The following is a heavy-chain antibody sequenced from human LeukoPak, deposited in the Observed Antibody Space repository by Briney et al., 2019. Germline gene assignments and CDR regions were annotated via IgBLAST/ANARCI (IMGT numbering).Heavy chain of an antibody. CDR3: AGVGPLDYRGNDY. CDR2: INSDGSST. D-gene: IGHD4-11*01. Sequence: PGGSLRLSCAASGFTFSSYWMHWVRQAPGKGLVWVSRINSDGSSTSYADSVKGRFTISRDNAKNSLYLQMNSLRAEDSAVYYCAGVGPLDYRGNDYWGQGTLVTVSS. V-gene: IGHV3-74*01. CDR1: GFTFSSYW. J-gene: IGHJ4*02.